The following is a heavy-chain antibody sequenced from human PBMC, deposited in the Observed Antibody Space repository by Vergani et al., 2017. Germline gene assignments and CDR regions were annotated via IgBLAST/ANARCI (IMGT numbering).Heavy chain of an antibody. D-gene: IGHD6-13*01. CDR3: ARSGESSSSWPAYYFDY. J-gene: IGHJ4*02. CDR1: GDSVSSNSAA. V-gene: IGHV6-1*01. Sequence: QVQLQESGPGLVKPSETLSLTCAISGDSVSSNSAAWNWIRQSPSRGLEWLGRTYYRSKWYNDYAVSVKSRITINPDTSKNQFSLQLNSVTPEDTAVYYCARSGESSSSWPAYYFDYWGQGTLVTVSS. CDR2: TYYRSKWYN.